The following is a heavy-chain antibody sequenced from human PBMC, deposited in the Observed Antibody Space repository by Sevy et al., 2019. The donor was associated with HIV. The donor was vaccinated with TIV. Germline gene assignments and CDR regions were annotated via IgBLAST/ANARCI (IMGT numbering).Heavy chain of an antibody. V-gene: IGHV3-23*01. D-gene: IGHD2-2*01. CDR3: AKVVVPAYIDPFYYYAYGMDV. CDR2: ISGSGDST. Sequence: GGSLRLSCAASGFTFSNYAINWVRQAPGKGLEWVSCISGSGDSTFYADSVKGRFTISRDNSKNTVHLQMNSLRVEDTAVYYCAKVVVPAYIDPFYYYAYGMDVWGQGTTVTVSS. CDR1: GFTFSNYA. J-gene: IGHJ6*02.